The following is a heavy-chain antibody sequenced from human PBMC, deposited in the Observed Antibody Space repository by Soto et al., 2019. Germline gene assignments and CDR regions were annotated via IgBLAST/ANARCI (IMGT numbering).Heavy chain of an antibody. J-gene: IGHJ4*02. D-gene: IGHD1-26*01. V-gene: IGHV3-30*18. Sequence: QVQLVESGGGVVQPGRSLRLSCVASGFTFSSYGMHWVRQAPGKGLEWVAIISYDGSNTYYADSVKGRFTISRDNSKNTLYLQINSLRVDDTSVYYCAKEGGLSGSYYISSSYYFDYWGQGTLVTVSS. CDR1: GFTFSSYG. CDR2: ISYDGSNT. CDR3: AKEGGLSGSYYISSSYYFDY.